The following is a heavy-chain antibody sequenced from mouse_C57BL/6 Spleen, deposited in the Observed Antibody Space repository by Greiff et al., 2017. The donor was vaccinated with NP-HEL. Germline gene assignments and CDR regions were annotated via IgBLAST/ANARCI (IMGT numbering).Heavy chain of an antibody. CDR1: GYTFTSYW. J-gene: IGHJ4*01. CDR2: IYPSDSET. CDR3: AVTTMVTTGAYYYAMDY. D-gene: IGHD2-1*01. Sequence: QVQLQQPGAELVRPGSSVKLSCKASGYTFTSYWMDWVKQRPGQGLEWIGNIYPSDSETHYNQKFKDKATLTVDKSSSTAYMQLSSLTSEDSAVYYCAVTTMVTTGAYYYAMDYWGQGTSVTVSS. V-gene: IGHV1-61*01.